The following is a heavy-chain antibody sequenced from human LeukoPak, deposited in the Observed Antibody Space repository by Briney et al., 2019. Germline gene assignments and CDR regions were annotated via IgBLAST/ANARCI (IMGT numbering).Heavy chain of an antibody. CDR1: GFTFSSYS. CDR2: ISSSSSYI. D-gene: IGHD5-18*01. CDR3: ARDVRMPYSYGYGVPGFDP. J-gene: IGHJ5*02. V-gene: IGHV3-21*01. Sequence: KAGGSLRLSCAASGFTFSSYSMNWVRQAPGKGLEWVSSISSSSSYIYYADSVKGRFTISRDNAKNSLYLQMNSLRAEDTAVYYCARDVRMPYSYGYGVPGFDPWGQGTLVTVSS.